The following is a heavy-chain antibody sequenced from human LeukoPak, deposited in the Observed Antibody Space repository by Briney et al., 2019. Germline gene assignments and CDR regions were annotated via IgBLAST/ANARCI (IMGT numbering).Heavy chain of an antibody. J-gene: IGHJ6*02. CDR2: VYYSGTT. V-gene: IGHV4-59*01. D-gene: IGHD5-18*01. CDR1: GGSISSYY. Sequence: SETLSLTCTVSGGSISSYYWSWIRQPPGKGLEWIGYVYYSGTTNYNPSLKSRVTISVDTFKNQFSLKLTSVTAADTAVYYCARSPYSYGYKYGMDVWGQGTTVTVSS. CDR3: ARSPYSYGYKYGMDV.